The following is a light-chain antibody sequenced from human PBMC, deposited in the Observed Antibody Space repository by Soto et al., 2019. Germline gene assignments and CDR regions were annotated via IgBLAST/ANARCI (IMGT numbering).Light chain of an antibody. J-gene: IGKJ5*01. Sequence: EIVLTQSPATLSLSPGEAATLSCRASQSVVTYLAWYQQRPGQAPRLLIYDASNRAAGIPARFSGSGSGTDFTLTISSREPEDFAVYYCQQRFIWPPITFGQGTRLEIK. V-gene: IGKV3-11*01. CDR2: DAS. CDR1: QSVVTY. CDR3: QQRFIWPPIT.